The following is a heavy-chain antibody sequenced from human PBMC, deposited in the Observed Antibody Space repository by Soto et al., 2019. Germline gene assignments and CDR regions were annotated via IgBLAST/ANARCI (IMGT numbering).Heavy chain of an antibody. Sequence: GGSLRLSCAASGFTFSSYAMSWVRQAPGKGLEWVSAISGSGGSTYYADSVKGRFTISRDNSKNTLYLQMNSLRAEDTAVYYCAKDYYGSGSFPPDFGYWGQETLVTVSS. CDR3: AKDYYGSGSFPPDFGY. V-gene: IGHV3-23*01. D-gene: IGHD3-10*01. J-gene: IGHJ4*02. CDR1: GFTFSSYA. CDR2: ISGSGGST.